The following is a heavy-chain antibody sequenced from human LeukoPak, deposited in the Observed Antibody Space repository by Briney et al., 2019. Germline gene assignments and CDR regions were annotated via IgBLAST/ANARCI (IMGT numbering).Heavy chain of an antibody. V-gene: IGHV4-59*01. CDR3: ARGNGWHDY. Sequence: SETLPLTCTVSGGSISSYYWSWIRQPPGKGLEWIGYIYYSGSTSYNPSLESRVTISVDSSKSQIFLNLRSVTTADTAVYYCARGNGWHDYWGQGTLVTVSS. D-gene: IGHD6-19*01. J-gene: IGHJ4*02. CDR2: IYYSGST. CDR1: GGSISSYY.